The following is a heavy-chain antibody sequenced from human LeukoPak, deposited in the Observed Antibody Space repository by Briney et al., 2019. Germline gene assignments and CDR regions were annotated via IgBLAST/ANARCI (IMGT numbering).Heavy chain of an antibody. CDR2: IYYSGST. CDR3: ARHYYDSSGYYDDAFDT. Sequence: ETLSLTCTVSGGSISSYYWSWIRQPPGKGLEWIGYIYYSGSTNYNPSLKSRVTISVDTSKNQFSLKLSSVTAADTAVYYCARHYYDSSGYYDDAFDTWGQGTMVTVSS. D-gene: IGHD3-22*01. J-gene: IGHJ3*02. CDR1: GGSISSYY. V-gene: IGHV4-59*08.